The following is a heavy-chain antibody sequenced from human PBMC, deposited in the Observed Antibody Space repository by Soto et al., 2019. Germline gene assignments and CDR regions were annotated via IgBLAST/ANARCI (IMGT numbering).Heavy chain of an antibody. V-gene: IGHV4-61*01. D-gene: IGHD3-22*01. CDR1: GGYVRSGSYY. Sequence: PSETQCLTCTVSGGYVRSGSYYWSWIRQPPGKGLEWIGYIYYSGSTNYNPSLKSRVTISVDTSKNQFSLKLSSVTAADTAVYYCARRLYYDSSGFEGGGMDVWGQGTTVTVSS. CDR3: ARRLYYDSSGFEGGGMDV. J-gene: IGHJ6*02. CDR2: IYYSGST.